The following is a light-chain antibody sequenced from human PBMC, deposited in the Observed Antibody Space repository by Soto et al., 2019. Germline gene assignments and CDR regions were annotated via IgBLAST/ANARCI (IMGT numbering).Light chain of an antibody. CDR1: QRVLYSSNNKKY. V-gene: IGKV4-1*01. J-gene: IGKJ3*01. Sequence: DIVMTQSPDSLAVFLGERATINCKSSQRVLYSSNNKKYLAWYQQKPGHPPQLLIYWASTRESVVPDRFSGSGFGTDFTLTISSLQAGDVGVYYCQQYYSAPFTFGPGTKVDIK. CDR2: WAS. CDR3: QQYYSAPFT.